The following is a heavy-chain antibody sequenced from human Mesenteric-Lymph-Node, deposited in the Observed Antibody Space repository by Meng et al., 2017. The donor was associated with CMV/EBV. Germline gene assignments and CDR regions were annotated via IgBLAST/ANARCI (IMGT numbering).Heavy chain of an antibody. J-gene: IGHJ6*02. Sequence: GGSLRLSCAASGFTFSSYNINWVRQAPGKGLEWVSSISSSGIYIYYADSVKGRFTISRDNAKNSLYLQMNSLRAEDTAVYYCASLVVVPADYYDYSMDVWGQGTTVTVSS. CDR1: GFTFSSYN. CDR3: ASLVVVPADYYDYSMDV. V-gene: IGHV3-21*04. D-gene: IGHD2-2*01. CDR2: ISSSGIYI.